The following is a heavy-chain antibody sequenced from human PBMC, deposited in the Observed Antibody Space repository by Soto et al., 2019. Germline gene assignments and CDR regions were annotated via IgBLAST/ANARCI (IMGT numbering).Heavy chain of an antibody. CDR3: ASLTSWSQEYYYGMDV. CDR1: GFTFGDFG. CDR2: IRSKGYGGTT. J-gene: IGHJ6*02. D-gene: IGHD2-2*01. Sequence: PGGSLRLSCTGSGFTFGDFGMSWFRQAPGKGMEWLSFIRSKGYGGTTESAASVRGRFITSRDDSKSIAYLQMNGLKTEDTAVYYCASLTSWSQEYYYGMDVWGQGTTVTVSS. V-gene: IGHV3-49*03.